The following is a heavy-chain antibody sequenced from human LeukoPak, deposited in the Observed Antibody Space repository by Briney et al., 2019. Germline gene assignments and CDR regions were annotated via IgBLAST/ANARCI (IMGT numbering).Heavy chain of an antibody. CDR1: GGSISSYY. Sequence: SETLSLTCTVSGGSISSYYWSWIRQPAGKGLEWIGRIYTSGSTNYNPSLKSRVTMSVDTSKNQFSLKLSSVTAADTAVYYCARAPRGPRGVVPAAKSAFDIWGQGTMVTVSS. CDR2: IYTSGST. D-gene: IGHD2-2*01. J-gene: IGHJ3*02. CDR3: ARAPRGPRGVVPAAKSAFDI. V-gene: IGHV4-4*07.